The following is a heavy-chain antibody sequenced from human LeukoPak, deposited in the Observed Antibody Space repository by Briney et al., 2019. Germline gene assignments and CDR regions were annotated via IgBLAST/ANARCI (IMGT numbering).Heavy chain of an antibody. CDR2: IYTSGST. Sequence: SETLSLTCAVSGGSFSSYYWSWIRQPAGKGLEWIGRIYTSGSTNYNPSLKSRVTMSVDTSKNQFSLKLSSVTAADPAVYYCARDPYINYMDVWGKGTTVTVSS. V-gene: IGHV4-4*07. CDR3: ARDPYINYMDV. D-gene: IGHD4-11*01. CDR1: GGSFSSYY. J-gene: IGHJ6*03.